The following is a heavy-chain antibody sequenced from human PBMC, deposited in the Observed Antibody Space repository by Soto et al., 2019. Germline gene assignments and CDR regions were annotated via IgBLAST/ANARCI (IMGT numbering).Heavy chain of an antibody. D-gene: IGHD1-26*01. Sequence: PGGSLRLSCAASGFTFTRYSMNWVRQAPGKGLEWVSSISSTTNYIYYGDSMKGRFTISRDNAKNSLYLEMNSLSPDDTAVYYCGRGRSGQIVVFYWGQGTPVTVSS. CDR3: GRGRSGQIVVFY. J-gene: IGHJ4*02. CDR2: ISSTTNYI. V-gene: IGHV3-21*04. CDR1: GFTFTRYS.